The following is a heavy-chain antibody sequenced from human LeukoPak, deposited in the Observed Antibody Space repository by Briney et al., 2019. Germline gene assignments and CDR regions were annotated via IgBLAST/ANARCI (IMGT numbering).Heavy chain of an antibody. V-gene: IGHV4-34*01. D-gene: IGHD3-10*01. J-gene: IGHJ4*02. CDR1: GGSFSDYY. CDR3: ARGAIWFGELSSFDY. CDR2: INHRGST. Sequence: SETLSLTCAVYGGSFSDYYWNWIRQPPGKGLEWIGEINHRGSTNYNPSLKSRVTISVDTSKNQFSLKLSSVTAADTAVYYCARGAIWFGELSSFDYWGQGTLVTVSS.